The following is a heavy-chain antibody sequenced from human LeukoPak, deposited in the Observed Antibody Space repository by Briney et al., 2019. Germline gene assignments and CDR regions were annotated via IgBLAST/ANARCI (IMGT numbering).Heavy chain of an antibody. Sequence: GGSLRLSCAASGFTFISYAMSWVRQAPGKGLEWVSSISPTAISTCYADSLKGRFTISRDNARNLLFLEGNGLRAEDTGVFYCVRDFLGESGAGGPWGQGTLVTVSS. J-gene: IGHJ5*02. D-gene: IGHD3-10*01. CDR3: VRDFLGESGAGGP. V-gene: IGHV3-21*06. CDR1: GFTFISYA. CDR2: ISPTAIST.